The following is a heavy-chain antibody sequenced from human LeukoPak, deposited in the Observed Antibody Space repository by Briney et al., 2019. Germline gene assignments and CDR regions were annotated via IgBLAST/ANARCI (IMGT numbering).Heavy chain of an antibody. V-gene: IGHV3-48*03. J-gene: IGHJ4*02. CDR3: ARAPLYGDYFDY. CDR2: ISSSGSTI. Sequence: GGSLRLSCAASGFTFSSYEMNWVRQAPGKGLEWVSYISSSGSTIYYADSVKGRFTISRDNAKNSLYLQMNSLRAEDTAVYYCARAPLYGDYFDYWGQGTLVTVSS. D-gene: IGHD4-17*01. CDR1: GFTFSSYE.